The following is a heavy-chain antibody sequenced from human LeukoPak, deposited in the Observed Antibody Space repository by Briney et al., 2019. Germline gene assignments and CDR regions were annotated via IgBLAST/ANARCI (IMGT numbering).Heavy chain of an antibody. D-gene: IGHD6-19*01. J-gene: IGHJ4*02. Sequence: GGSLRLSCAASGFTLSSYGMHWVRQAPGKGLEWVAAISYDGRNKYCADSVKGRFTISRDNSKNTLHLQMNSLRAEDTAVYYCAKWYSSGWYFDYWGQGTLVTVSS. CDR1: GFTLSSYG. CDR2: ISYDGRNK. V-gene: IGHV3-30*18. CDR3: AKWYSSGWYFDY.